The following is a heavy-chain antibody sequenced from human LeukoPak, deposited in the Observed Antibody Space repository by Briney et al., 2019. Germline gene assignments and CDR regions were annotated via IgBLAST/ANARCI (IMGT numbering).Heavy chain of an antibody. CDR1: GFTFSSYA. D-gene: IGHD3-10*01. CDR3: ARDSGSGGAGSFPF. CDR2: ISYDGSNR. V-gene: IGHV3-30*04. J-gene: IGHJ4*02. Sequence: GGSLRLSCAASGFTFSSYAMSGVRQAPGRGREWVASISYDGSNRSYADAVRGRLTISRDNSNNTLYLQMNSLRAEDTAVFYCARDSGSGGAGSFPFWGQGTLVTVSS.